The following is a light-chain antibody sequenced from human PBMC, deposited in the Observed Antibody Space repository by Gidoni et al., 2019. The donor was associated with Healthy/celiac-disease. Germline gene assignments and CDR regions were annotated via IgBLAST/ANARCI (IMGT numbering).Light chain of an antibody. CDR3: QQANSFPRP. CDR2: AAS. J-gene: IGKJ1*01. V-gene: IGKV1-12*01. Sequence: DIQMTQSTSSVSASVGNRATITCRASQGISSWLSWYQQKTGKAPKLLISAASRLQSGLPSRFSGSVSWTDFTLTISSLQPEVFATYYCQQANSFPRPFGQGTKVKSN. CDR1: QGISSW.